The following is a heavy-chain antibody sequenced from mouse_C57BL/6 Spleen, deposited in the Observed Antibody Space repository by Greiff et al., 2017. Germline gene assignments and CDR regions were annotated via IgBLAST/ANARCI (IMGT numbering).Heavy chain of an antibody. V-gene: IGHV14-2*01. CDR2: IAPEDGET. D-gene: IGHD1-1*01. CDR1: GFHIKDYY. Sequence: EVQGVESGAELVKPGASVKLSCTASGFHIKDYYMHWVKQRTEQGLEWIGRIAPEDGETKYAPKFQGKATITADTSANTSYLQLSSLTSEYTAVYDCSRSSLYALDDWGQGTSVTVSS. CDR3: SRSSLYALDD. J-gene: IGHJ4*01.